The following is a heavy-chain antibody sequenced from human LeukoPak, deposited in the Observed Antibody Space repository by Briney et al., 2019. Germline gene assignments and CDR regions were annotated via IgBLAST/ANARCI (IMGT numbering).Heavy chain of an antibody. CDR2: IDKSGTNI. V-gene: IGHV3-11*01. CDR1: GFIFSDHY. D-gene: IGHD2/OR15-2a*01. J-gene: IGHJ4*02. Sequence: PGGSLRLSCAASGFIFSDHYMGWIRDAPGKGLEWVSYIDKSGTNIDYADSVKGRFTVSRDNTRNSLSPQMNSLSAEDTAVYFCAREERRLYGNPDHWGQGTLVTVSS. CDR3: AREERRLYGNPDH.